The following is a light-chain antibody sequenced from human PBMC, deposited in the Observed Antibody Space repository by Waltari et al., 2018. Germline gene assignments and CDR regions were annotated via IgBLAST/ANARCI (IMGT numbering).Light chain of an antibody. CDR1: SSDVGNYNY. CDR3: CSYAGTYSWV. CDR2: DVT. Sequence: LTQPRSVSGSPGQSVIISCTGTSSDVGNYNYVSWYQQHPGKAPKLMIYDVTKRPSGVPDRFSGSKSGNTASLTISGLQAEDEADYYCCSYAGTYSWVFGGGTKLTVL. V-gene: IGLV2-11*01. J-gene: IGLJ3*02.